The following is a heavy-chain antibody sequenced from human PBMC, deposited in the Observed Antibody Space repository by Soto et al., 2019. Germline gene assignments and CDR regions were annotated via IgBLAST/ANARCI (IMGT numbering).Heavy chain of an antibody. CDR2: IYYSGST. J-gene: IGHJ6*02. V-gene: IGHV4-31*03. CDR3: ARGRLGDSRMVVAATLRESNGMDV. CDR1: GGSISSGGYY. D-gene: IGHD2-15*01. Sequence: SETLSLTCTVSGGSISSGGYYWSWIRQHPGKGLEWIGYIYYSGSTYYNPSLKSRVTISVDTSKNQFSLKLSSVTAADTAVYYCARGRLGDSRMVVAATLRESNGMDVWGQGTTVTVSS.